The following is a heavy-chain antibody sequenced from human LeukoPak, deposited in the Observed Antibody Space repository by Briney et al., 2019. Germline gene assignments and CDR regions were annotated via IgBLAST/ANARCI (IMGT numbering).Heavy chain of an antibody. CDR1: GGSISSYY. CDR2: ILDDGRI. D-gene: IGHD1-26*01. V-gene: IGHV3-53*01. CDR3: GSYRRAYDV. J-gene: IGHJ3*01. Sequence: ETLSLTCTVSGGSISSYYWTWVRQAPGKGLEWVSDILDDGRIYYADSVKGRFTISRDHSQNKVNLQMDNLRAEDAAIYYCGSYRRAYDVWGQGTVVTVAS.